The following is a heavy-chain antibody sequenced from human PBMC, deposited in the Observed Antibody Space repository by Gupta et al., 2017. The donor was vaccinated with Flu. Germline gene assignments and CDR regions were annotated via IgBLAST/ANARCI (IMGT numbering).Heavy chain of an antibody. CDR3: ARAYCGGDCHRRRNRHRLDY. J-gene: IGHJ4*02. D-gene: IGHD2-21*02. CDR1: GGSFSYY. Sequence: QVQLQQWGAGLLKPSETLSLTCAVYGGSFSYYWSWIRQPPGKGLEWIGEINHSGSTNYNPSLKSRVTISVDTSRSHFSLRLSSVTAADTAVYYCARAYCGGDCHRRRNRHRLDYWGQGTLVTVSS. V-gene: IGHV4-34*02. CDR2: INHSGST.